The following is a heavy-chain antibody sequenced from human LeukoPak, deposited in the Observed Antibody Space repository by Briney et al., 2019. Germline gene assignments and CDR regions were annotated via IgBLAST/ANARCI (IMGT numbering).Heavy chain of an antibody. Sequence: PSETLSLTCAVYGGSFSGYYWGWIRQSPGKGLEWIGEINHSGTTNYNPSLKSRVTISVDTSKNQPSLRLSSVTDADTAVYYCARQAGDYVDYWGQGTLVTVSS. J-gene: IGHJ4*02. CDR3: ARQAGDYVDY. CDR1: GGSFSGYY. CDR2: INHSGTT. V-gene: IGHV4-34*01.